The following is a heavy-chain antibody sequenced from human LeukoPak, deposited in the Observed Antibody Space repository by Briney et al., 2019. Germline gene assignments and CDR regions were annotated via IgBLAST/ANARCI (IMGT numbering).Heavy chain of an antibody. CDR2: IRYDGTAQ. J-gene: IGHJ3*02. Sequence: PGGSPRLSCAASGFTFSNYGMDWVRQAPGKGLEWVAFIRYDGTAQYYADSVKGRFTISRDNSKNTLYLQVNSVRAEDTAVYYCARGNSNGFDIWGQGTMVTVSS. CDR3: ARGNSNGFDI. D-gene: IGHD1-7*01. CDR1: GFTFSNYG. V-gene: IGHV3-30*02.